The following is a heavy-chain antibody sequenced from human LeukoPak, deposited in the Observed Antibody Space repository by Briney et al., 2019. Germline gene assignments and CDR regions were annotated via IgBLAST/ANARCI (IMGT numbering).Heavy chain of an antibody. CDR3: ARVKGVVTAILDY. CDR2: IYYSGST. V-gene: IGHV4-59*01. J-gene: IGHJ4*02. Sequence: PSETLSLTCSVSGDSITYFYWSWIRQPPGKGLEWIGYIYYSGSTNYNPSLKSRVTFSVDTSKNQFSLKLISVTAADTAVYYCARVKGVVTAILDYWGQGTLVTVSS. D-gene: IGHD2-21*02. CDR1: GDSITYFY.